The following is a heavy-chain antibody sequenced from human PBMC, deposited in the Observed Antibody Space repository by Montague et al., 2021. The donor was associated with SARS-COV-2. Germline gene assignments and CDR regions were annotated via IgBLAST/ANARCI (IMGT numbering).Heavy chain of an antibody. CDR2: VLYNKGT. CDR3: VRRPHYEGLNGPPDY. J-gene: IGHJ4*02. D-gene: IGHD3-9*01. CDR1: GVSITDYY. Sequence: SETLSLTCTVSGVSITDYYWSWIRQPPGKGLEWVGDVLYNKGTNFNPSLKNRVAISVDTSKNQFSLRLTSVTAAATAFYYCVRRPHYEGLNGPPDYWDQGTLVTVSS. V-gene: IGHV4-59*08.